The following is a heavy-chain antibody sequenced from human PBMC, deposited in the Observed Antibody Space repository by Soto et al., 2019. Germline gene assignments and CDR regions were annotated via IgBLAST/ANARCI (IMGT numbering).Heavy chain of an antibody. CDR1: SGSVSSGGYF. V-gene: IGHV4-31*03. CDR3: AGRSARRIFDY. Sequence: PSETLSLTCTVSSGSVSSGGYFWSWIRQLPGKGLEWIGYIYHTGSTFYNPSLKSRVTISLDTSKSQFSLRLTSVTAADTAMYFCAGRSARRIFDY. CDR2: IYHTGST. J-gene: IGHJ4*01. D-gene: IGHD1-26*01.